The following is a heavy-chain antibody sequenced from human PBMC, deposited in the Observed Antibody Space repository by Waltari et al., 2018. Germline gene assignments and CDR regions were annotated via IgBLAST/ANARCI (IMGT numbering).Heavy chain of an antibody. V-gene: IGHV3-21*01. CDR1: GFTFSTYT. CDR2: IRMTSMSM. D-gene: IGHD1-26*01. CDR3: ARASKLVGTTYDAFDI. Sequence: EVQLVESGGGLVKLGGSLRLSCAASGFTFSTYTMHWVRQAPGEGLGCGLPIRMTSMSMYAGDSVKSRCTISRDNAKNSLYLQMTGARAEDTAVYYCARASKLVGTTYDAFDIWGQGTMVTVSS. J-gene: IGHJ3*02.